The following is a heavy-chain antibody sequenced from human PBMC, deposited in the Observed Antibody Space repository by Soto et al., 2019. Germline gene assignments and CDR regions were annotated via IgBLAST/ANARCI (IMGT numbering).Heavy chain of an antibody. J-gene: IGHJ6*02. CDR2: IIHILGTA. D-gene: IGHD2-2*01. V-gene: IGHV1-69*11. CDR3: ARHVPAAGYYYGMDI. CDR1: GGTFSSYA. Sequence: QVQLVQAGAEVTKPGSSVKVSCKASGGTFSSYALSWVRQAPGQGLEWLGGIIHILGTANSAQTFQGRVTITADESTSPAYMELSSLISEDTAVYYCARHVPAAGYYYGMDIWGQGTTVTVSS.